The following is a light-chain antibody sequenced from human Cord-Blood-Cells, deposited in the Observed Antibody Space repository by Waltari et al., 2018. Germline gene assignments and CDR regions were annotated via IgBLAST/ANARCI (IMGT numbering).Light chain of an antibody. Sequence: QSALTQPASVSGSPGQSITISCTGTSSDVGSYNLVSWYQQPPGKAPKRMIYEGSNRPSGVSNRFPGCQSGNTAALTISGLHAGDEADYYCCSYAGSSTWVFGGGTKLTVL. CDR2: EGS. CDR1: SSDVGSYNL. J-gene: IGLJ3*02. CDR3: CSYAGSSTWV. V-gene: IGLV2-23*01.